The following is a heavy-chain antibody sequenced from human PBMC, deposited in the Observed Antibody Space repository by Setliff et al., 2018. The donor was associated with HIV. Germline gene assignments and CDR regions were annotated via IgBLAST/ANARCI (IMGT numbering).Heavy chain of an antibody. V-gene: IGHV4-39*07. CDR3: ARLGYSGSLVGAFDI. J-gene: IGHJ3*02. CDR2: VYHSGST. D-gene: IGHD1-26*01. Sequence: SETLSLTCTVSGGSISSGDYFLSWIRQPPGKGLEWIGSVYHSGSTYYNPSLKSRVTISVDTSKNQFSLMLSSVTAADTAVYYCARLGYSGSLVGAFDIWGQGTMVTVSS. CDR1: GGSISSGDYF.